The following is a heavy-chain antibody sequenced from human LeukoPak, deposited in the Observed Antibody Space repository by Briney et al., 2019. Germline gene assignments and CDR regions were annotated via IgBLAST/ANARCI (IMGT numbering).Heavy chain of an antibody. D-gene: IGHD3-10*01. V-gene: IGHV3-21*01. Sequence: GGSLRLSCAASGFTFSSYSMNWVRQAPGKGLEWVTSISSSSSYIYYADSVEGRFTISRDNAKNSLYLQMNSLRAEDTAVYYCARDLGWYYGSGSYSPYGMDVWGKGTTVTVSS. CDR1: GFTFSSYS. J-gene: IGHJ6*04. CDR3: ARDLGWYYGSGSYSPYGMDV. CDR2: ISSSSSYI.